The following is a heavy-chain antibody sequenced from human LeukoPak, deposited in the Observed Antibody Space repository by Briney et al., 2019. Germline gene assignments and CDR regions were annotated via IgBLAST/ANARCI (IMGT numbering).Heavy chain of an antibody. CDR3: ASNTYYDFWSGYYYYYYMDV. D-gene: IGHD3-3*01. V-gene: IGHV1-24*01. Sequence: ASVKVSCKVSGYTLTELSMHWVRQAPGKGLEWMGGFDPEVGKTIYAQKFQGRVTMTEDTSTSTVYMELSSLRSEDTAVYYCASNTYYDFWSGYYYYYYMDVWGKGTTVTVSS. CDR1: GYTLTELS. CDR2: FDPEVGKT. J-gene: IGHJ6*03.